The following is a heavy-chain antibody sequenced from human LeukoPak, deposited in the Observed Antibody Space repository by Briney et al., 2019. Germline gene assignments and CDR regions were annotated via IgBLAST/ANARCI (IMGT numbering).Heavy chain of an antibody. CDR1: GYTFTGYY. J-gene: IGHJ4*02. V-gene: IGHV1-2*02. Sequence: ASVKVSCKASGYTFTGYYIHWVRQAPGQGLEWMGWIDPNSGVTHYAQKFQGRVTMTRDTSISAAYMELSRLRSDDTAVYYCARGGYDILTGSYRVRYYLDYWGQGTLVTVSS. CDR3: ARGGYDILTGSYRVRYYLDY. CDR2: IDPNSGVT. D-gene: IGHD3-9*01.